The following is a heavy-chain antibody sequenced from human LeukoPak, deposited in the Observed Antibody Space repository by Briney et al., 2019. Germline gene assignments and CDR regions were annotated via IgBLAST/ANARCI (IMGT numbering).Heavy chain of an antibody. CDR3: ARGYCNGGYCLPHY. Sequence: GGSLRLSCAASGFAFSDHYMNWIRQAPGKGLEWVSYIGSSGSYTNYADSVKGRFTISRDNAKNSLYLQMNSLRVEDTAVYFCARGYCNGGYCLPHYWGQGTLVTVSS. V-gene: IGHV3-11*05. J-gene: IGHJ4*02. D-gene: IGHD2-15*01. CDR2: IGSSGSYT. CDR1: GFAFSDHY.